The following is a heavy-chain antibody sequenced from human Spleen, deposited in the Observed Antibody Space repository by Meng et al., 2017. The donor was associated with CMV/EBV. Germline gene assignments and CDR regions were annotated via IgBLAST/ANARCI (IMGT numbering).Heavy chain of an antibody. CDR1: GFTFSSYS. CDR3: ARGIFRRLVEWPKGSHFDS. D-gene: IGHD3-3*01. CDR2: ISSGRSYI. J-gene: IGHJ4*02. V-gene: IGHV3-21*01. Sequence: GGSLRLSCAASGFTFSSYSMSRVRQAPGKGLEWVSSISSGRSYIYYADSVKGRFTISRDNAKNSLYLQMNSLRAEDTAVYYCARGIFRRLVEWPKGSHFDSWGQGILVTVSS.